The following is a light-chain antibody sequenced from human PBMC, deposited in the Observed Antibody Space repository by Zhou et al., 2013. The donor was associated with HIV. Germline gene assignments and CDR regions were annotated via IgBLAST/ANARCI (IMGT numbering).Light chain of an antibody. CDR2: AAS. CDR3: RQHNTLPQT. V-gene: IGKV1-17*01. CDR1: QDIGND. J-gene: IGKJ1*01. Sequence: DIQMTQSPSSLSASVGDRVTITCRASQDIGNDLGWYQQKPGKAPKRLISAASSFQSGVPSKFSGSGSGTEFTLTISSLQPEDFAIYYCRQHNTLPQTFGQGTKVEIK.